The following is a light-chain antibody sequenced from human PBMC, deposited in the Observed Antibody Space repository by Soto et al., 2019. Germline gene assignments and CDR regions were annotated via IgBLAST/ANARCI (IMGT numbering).Light chain of an antibody. CDR1: QGISSA. V-gene: IGKV1-13*02. J-gene: IGKJ5*01. CDR3: QQFNSYLLT. CDR2: DAS. Sequence: AIQLTQSPSSLSASVGDRVTITCRARQGISSALAWYQQKPGKAPKLLIYDASSLESGVPSRFSGSGSGTDFTLTISSLQPEDFATYYCQQFNSYLLTFGQGTRLEIK.